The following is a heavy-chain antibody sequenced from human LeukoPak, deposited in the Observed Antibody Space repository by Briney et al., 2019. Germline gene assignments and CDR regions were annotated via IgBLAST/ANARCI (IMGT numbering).Heavy chain of an antibody. J-gene: IGHJ5*02. CDR2: INPSGGST. D-gene: IGHD2-2*01. CDR1: GYTFTSYY. V-gene: IGHV1-46*01. Sequence: GASVKVSCKASGYTFTSYYMHWVRQAPGQGLEWMGIINPSGGSTSYAQKFQGRVTMTRDMSTSTVYMELSSLRSEDTAVYYCVRGYCSSTSCHVHSNWFDPWGQGTLVTVSS. CDR3: VRGYCSSTSCHVHSNWFDP.